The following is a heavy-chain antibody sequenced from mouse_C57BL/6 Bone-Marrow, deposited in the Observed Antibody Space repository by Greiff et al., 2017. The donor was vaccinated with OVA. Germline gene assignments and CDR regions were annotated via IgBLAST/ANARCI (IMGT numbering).Heavy chain of an antibody. CDR1: GFTFSSYG. Sequence: EVQGVESGGDLVKPGGSLKLSCAASGFTFSSYGMSWVRQTPDNRLEWVATISSGGSYTYYPDSVKGRFTISRDNAKNTQYLQMSSLKSEDTAMYYCARPPYGSSPVDYWGQGTTLTVSS. D-gene: IGHD1-1*01. J-gene: IGHJ2*01. CDR2: ISSGGSYT. V-gene: IGHV5-6*01. CDR3: ARPPYGSSPVDY.